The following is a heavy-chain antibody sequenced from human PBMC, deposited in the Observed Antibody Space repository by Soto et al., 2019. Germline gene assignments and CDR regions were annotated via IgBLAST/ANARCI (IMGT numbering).Heavy chain of an antibody. V-gene: IGHV4-4*02. CDR2: INHSGST. D-gene: IGHD1-26*01. CDR3: ARDRSGSNPGPSDY. CDR1: DDSTRSRYW. Sequence: SETLSLTCGVSDDSTRSRYWWTWIRQPPGKGLEWIGEINHSGSTNYNPSLKSRVTISVDTSKNQFSLKLSSVTAADTAGYYCARDRSGSNPGPSDYWGQGTLVTVSS. J-gene: IGHJ4*02.